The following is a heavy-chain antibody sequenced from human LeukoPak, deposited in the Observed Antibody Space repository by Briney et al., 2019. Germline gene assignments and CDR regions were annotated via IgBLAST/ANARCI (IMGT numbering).Heavy chain of an antibody. J-gene: IGHJ3*02. CDR1: GGSISSGGYY. V-gene: IGHV4-31*03. CDR3: ARAPIQLWLRHAFDI. Sequence: SETLSLTCTVSGGSISSGGYYWSWIRQHPGKGLEWIGYIYYSGSTYYNPSLKSRVTISVDTSKNQFSLKLSSVTAADTAVYYCARAPIQLWLRHAFDIWDQGTMVTVSS. D-gene: IGHD5-18*01. CDR2: IYYSGST.